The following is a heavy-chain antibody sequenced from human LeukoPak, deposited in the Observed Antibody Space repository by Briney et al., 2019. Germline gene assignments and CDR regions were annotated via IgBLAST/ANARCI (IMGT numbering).Heavy chain of an antibody. D-gene: IGHD3-10*01. CDR3: ASDRVLGSGSLDN. J-gene: IGHJ4*02. CDR2: IRGDWHDT. V-gene: IGHV3-74*01. Sequence: GGSLRLSCAASGFRFSDFWMHWVRQAPGKGLVWVSRIRGDWHDTTYADSVKGRFTISRDNAQNTLYLQMNSLRVEDTAVYYCASDRVLGSGSLDNWGQGTLVTVSS. CDR1: GFRFSDFW.